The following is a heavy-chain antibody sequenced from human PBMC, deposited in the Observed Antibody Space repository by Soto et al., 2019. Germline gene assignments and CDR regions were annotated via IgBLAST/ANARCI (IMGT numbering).Heavy chain of an antibody. CDR1: GFIFSRYD. D-gene: IGHD3-3*01. CDR3: ARVFWRGPSPDWYFDL. CDR2: ITTSGET. J-gene: IGHJ2*01. V-gene: IGHV3-13*01. Sequence: PGGSLRLSGAASGFIFSRYDRHWFRQPTGKGLEWGSAITTSGETHYPDSVKGRFTISREHAKSSLALQMNSLSGEDTAVYFCARVFWRGPSPDWYFDLWGRGTLVTVSS.